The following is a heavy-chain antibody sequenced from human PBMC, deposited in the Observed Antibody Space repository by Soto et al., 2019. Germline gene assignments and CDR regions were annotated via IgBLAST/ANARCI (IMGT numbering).Heavy chain of an antibody. V-gene: IGHV1-69*06. D-gene: IGHD6-6*01. J-gene: IGHJ5*02. CDR1: GGTFSSYA. CDR3: ASLYSSSSGWFDP. Sequence: QVQLVQSGAEVKKPGSSVKVSCKASGGTFSSYAISWVRQAPGQGLEWMGGIIPIFGTANYAQKFQGRVTITADKSPSKAYMELSSLRSEDTAVYYCASLYSSSSGWFDPWGQGTLVTVSS. CDR2: IIPIFGTA.